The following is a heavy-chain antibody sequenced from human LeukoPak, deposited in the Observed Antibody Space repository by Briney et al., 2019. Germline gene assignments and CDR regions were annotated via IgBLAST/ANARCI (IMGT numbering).Heavy chain of an antibody. D-gene: IGHD5-12*01. J-gene: IGHJ4*02. CDR3: ARHRYSGYDLFDY. V-gene: IGHV4-59*08. Sequence: SETLSLTCTVSGGSISSYYWSWIRQPPGKGLEWIGYIYYSGSTNYNPSLKSRVTISVDTSKNQFSLKLSSVTAADTAVYYCARHRYSGYDLFDYWGQGTLVTVSS. CDR1: GGSISSYY. CDR2: IYYSGST.